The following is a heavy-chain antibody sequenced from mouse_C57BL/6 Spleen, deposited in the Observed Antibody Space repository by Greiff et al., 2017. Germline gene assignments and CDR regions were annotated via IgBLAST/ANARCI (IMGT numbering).Heavy chain of an antibody. J-gene: IGHJ4*01. V-gene: IGHV1-59*01. CDR3: ARGYVGLYAMDY. CDR1: GYTFTSYW. CDR2: IDPSDSYT. D-gene: IGHD2-2*01. Sequence: QVQLQQPGAELVRPGTSVKLSCEASGYTFTSYWMPWVKQRPGQGLEWIGVIDPSDSYTNYNQTFKGKATLTVDKSSSTAYMQLSSLTSEDSAVYYCARGYVGLYAMDYWGQGTSVTVSS.